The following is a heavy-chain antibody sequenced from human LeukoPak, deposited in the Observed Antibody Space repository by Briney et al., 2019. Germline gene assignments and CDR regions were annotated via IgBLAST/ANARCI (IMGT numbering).Heavy chain of an antibody. CDR3: ARDENLRFEDYYYGMDV. V-gene: IGHV1-18*01. Sequence: ASVKVSCKASGYTFTSYGISWVRQAPGQGLEWMGWISAYNGNTNYAQKLQGRVTVTTDTSTSTAYMELRSLRSDDTAVYYCARDENLRFEDYYYGMDVWGQGTTVTVSS. CDR1: GYTFTSYG. CDR2: ISAYNGNT. J-gene: IGHJ6*02. D-gene: IGHD3-3*01.